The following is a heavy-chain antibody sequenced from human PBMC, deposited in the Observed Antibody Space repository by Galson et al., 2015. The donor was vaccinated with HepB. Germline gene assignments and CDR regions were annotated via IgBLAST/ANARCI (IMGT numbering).Heavy chain of an antibody. J-gene: IGHJ3*02. CDR1: GGSISSGGFY. D-gene: IGHD6-25*01. V-gene: IGHV4-31*03. CDR2: IYYSGST. Sequence: TLSLTCTVSGGSISSGGFYWSWICQHPGKGLEWIGYIYYSGSTYYNPSLMSRVTISVDTSKNQFSLKLSSVTAADTAVYYFVRIVAGLFDSGAFDIWGQGTMVTVSS. CDR3: VRIVAGLFDSGAFDI.